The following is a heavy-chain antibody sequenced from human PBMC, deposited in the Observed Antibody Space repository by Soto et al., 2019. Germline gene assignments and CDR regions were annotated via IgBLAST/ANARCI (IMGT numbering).Heavy chain of an antibody. Sequence: QVQLVESGGGVVQPGRSLRLSCAASGFDFSTYGMHWVRQAPGKGPEWVAVIWSDGSNKYYADSVRGRFTISRDNSKSSLCLQLDSLRAEDTSVYYCERAVGAFAYWGQGSLFTVSS. CDR3: ERAVGAFAY. D-gene: IGHD3-16*01. V-gene: IGHV3-33*01. J-gene: IGHJ4*02. CDR1: GFDFSTYG. CDR2: IWSDGSNK.